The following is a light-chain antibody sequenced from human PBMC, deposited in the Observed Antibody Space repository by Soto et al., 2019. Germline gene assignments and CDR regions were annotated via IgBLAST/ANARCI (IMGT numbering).Light chain of an antibody. Sequence: SYELTQPPSLSVSPGQTASITCSGDKLGDKYTCWYQQKPGQSPVLVIYQDSERPSGIPERFSGSNSGNTATLTISGTQAMDEADYYCQAWDSTGLYVFGTGTKLTVL. CDR1: KLGDKY. CDR2: QDS. CDR3: QAWDSTGLYV. V-gene: IGLV3-1*01. J-gene: IGLJ1*01.